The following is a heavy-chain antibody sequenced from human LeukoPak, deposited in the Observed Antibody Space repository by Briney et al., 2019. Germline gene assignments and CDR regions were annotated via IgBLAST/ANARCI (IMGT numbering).Heavy chain of an antibody. Sequence: ARGSLRLSCAASGFTFSSYGMHWVRQAPGKGLEWVAVIWYDGSNKYYADSVKGRFTISRDNSKNTLYLQMNSLRAEDTAMYYCARDYCSSISCMDAWGQGTTVTVSS. CDR3: ARDYCSSISCMDA. V-gene: IGHV3-33*01. D-gene: IGHD2-2*01. CDR1: GFTFSSYG. J-gene: IGHJ6*02. CDR2: IWYDGSNK.